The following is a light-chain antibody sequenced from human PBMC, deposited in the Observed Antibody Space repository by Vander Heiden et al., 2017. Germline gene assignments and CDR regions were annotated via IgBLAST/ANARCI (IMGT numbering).Light chain of an antibody. CDR2: DTS. Sequence: EIVLTQSPDLLSLSPGERATLSCRASQSIRNYLAWYQQKPGQSPRLLIYDTSNRASGIPARFSGSGSGTDFTLTISSLEPDDFAVYYCQQRFNWLTFGGGTKVEIK. V-gene: IGKV3-11*01. CDR3: QQRFNWLT. CDR1: QSIRNY. J-gene: IGKJ4*01.